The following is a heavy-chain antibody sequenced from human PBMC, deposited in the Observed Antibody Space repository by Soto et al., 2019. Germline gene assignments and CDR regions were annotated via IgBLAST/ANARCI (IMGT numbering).Heavy chain of an antibody. D-gene: IGHD4-17*01. CDR1: GLTFSNYA. CDR2: ISGSGGST. J-gene: IGHJ4*02. Sequence: GGSLRLSCAASGLTFSNYAMSWVRQAPGKGLEWVSVISGSGGSTYYADSVKGRFTISRDNSKNTLYLQMNSLRAEDTAVYYCAKSPRGYGDYAGPGDHWGQGTLVTVSS. CDR3: AKSPRGYGDYAGPGDH. V-gene: IGHV3-23*01.